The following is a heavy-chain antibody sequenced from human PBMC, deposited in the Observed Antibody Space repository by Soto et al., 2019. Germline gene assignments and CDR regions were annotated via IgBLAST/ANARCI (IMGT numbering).Heavy chain of an antibody. D-gene: IGHD3-10*02. V-gene: IGHV3-7*03. CDR1: GFTFTDYW. J-gene: IGHJ4*02. CDR3: ARDKFIGSYYIRGVTYIFDS. CDR2: IRQDESEK. Sequence: GGSLRLSCAASGFTFTDYWMSWVRQAPGKGLEWVANIRQDESEKNYVDSVKGRFTISRDNAKNSLYLQMNCLRDEDTAVYYCARDKFIGSYYIRGVTYIFDSWGQGT.